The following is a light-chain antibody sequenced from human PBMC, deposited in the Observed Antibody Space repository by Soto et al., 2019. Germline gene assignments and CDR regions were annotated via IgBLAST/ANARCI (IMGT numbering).Light chain of an antibody. CDR1: QSLLHSNGYNY. J-gene: IGKJ1*01. V-gene: IGKV2-28*01. Sequence: DIVMTQSPLSLPVTPGEPASISCRSSQSLLHSNGYNYLDWYLQKPGQSPQLLIYLGSNRASGVPDRFSGSGSGTDFTRKISRVEDEDVGVYYCMQALQTPWTFGQGTKVEIK. CDR3: MQALQTPWT. CDR2: LGS.